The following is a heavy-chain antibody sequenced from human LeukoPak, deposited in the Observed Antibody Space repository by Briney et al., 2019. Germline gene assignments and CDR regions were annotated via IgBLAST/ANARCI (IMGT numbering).Heavy chain of an antibody. J-gene: IGHJ6*03. CDR1: GFTFSSYS. CDR2: ISSSSSYI. V-gene: IGHV3-21*01. CDR3: ASGPRMATTDYYYYYMDV. Sequence: GGSLRLSCAASGFTFSSYSMNWVRQAPGKGLEWVSSISSSSSYIYYADSVKGRFTISRDNAKNSLYLQMNSLRAEDTAVYYCASGPRMATTDYYYYYMDVWGKGTTVTVSS. D-gene: IGHD5-24*01.